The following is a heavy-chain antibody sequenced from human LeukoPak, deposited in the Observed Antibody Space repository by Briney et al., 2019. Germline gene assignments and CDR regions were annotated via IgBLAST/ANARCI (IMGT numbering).Heavy chain of an antibody. V-gene: IGHV3-49*03. CDR3: TRVDQYYYYGMDV. CDR1: GFTFGDYA. J-gene: IGHJ6*02. CDR2: IRSKAYGGTT. Sequence: GGSLRLSCTASGFTFGDYAMSWFRQAPGKGLEWVGFIRSKAYGGTTEYATSVKGRFTISRDDSKSIAYLQMNSLKTEDTAVYYCTRVDQYYYYGMDVWGQGTTVTVSS.